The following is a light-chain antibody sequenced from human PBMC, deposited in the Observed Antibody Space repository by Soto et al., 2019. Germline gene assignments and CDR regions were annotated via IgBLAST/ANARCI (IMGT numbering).Light chain of an antibody. J-gene: IGKJ2*01. V-gene: IGKV3-20*01. Sequence: EIVLTQSPGTLSLSPGERVTLSCRASQSVSASYLGWYQQKSGQAPRLLIYATASRATGIPDRFSGSGSGTEFSLTISRLEPEDFAVYYCQHFGNSPYTFGQGTKLEIK. CDR2: ATA. CDR3: QHFGNSPYT. CDR1: QSVSASY.